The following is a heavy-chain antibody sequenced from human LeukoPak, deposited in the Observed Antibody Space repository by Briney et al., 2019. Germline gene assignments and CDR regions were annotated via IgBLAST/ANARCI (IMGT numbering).Heavy chain of an antibody. CDR3: ARAMASPTRWFDP. CDR2: IYYSGST. V-gene: IGHV4-59*01. J-gene: IGHJ5*02. D-gene: IGHD5-24*01. CDR1: GGSISSYY. Sequence: SETLSLTCTVSGGSISSYYWSWIRQPPGKGLEWIGYIYYSGSTNYNPSFKSRVTISVDTSKNQFSLKLSSVTAADTAVYYCARAMASPTRWFDPWGQGTLVTVSS.